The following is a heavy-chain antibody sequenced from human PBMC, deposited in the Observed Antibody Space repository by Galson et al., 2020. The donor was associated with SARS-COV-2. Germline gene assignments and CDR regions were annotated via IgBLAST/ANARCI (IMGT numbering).Heavy chain of an antibody. CDR1: GYSFTSYW. CDR3: ARHTKSYDSSGSPSYYYYYYYMDV. J-gene: IGHJ6*03. Sequence: HGESLKISCKGSGYSFTSYWIGWVRQMPGKGLEWMGIIYPGDSDTRYSPSFQGQVTISADKSISTAYLQWSSLKASDTAMYYCARHTKSYDSSGSPSYYYYYYYMDVWGKGTTVTVSS. V-gene: IGHV5-51*01. CDR2: IYPGDSDT. D-gene: IGHD3-22*01.